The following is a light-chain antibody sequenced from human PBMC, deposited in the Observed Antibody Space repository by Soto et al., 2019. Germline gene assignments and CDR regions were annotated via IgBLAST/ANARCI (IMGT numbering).Light chain of an antibody. CDR3: QHYDGYSPWT. CDR2: KAS. V-gene: IGKV1-5*03. J-gene: IGKJ1*01. CDR1: QNIDQW. Sequence: DVRMTQSPSTLSASIGDRVTITCRASQNIDQWLAWFQQKPGKAPKVLIYKASALQSRVPSRFSASGSATEFTLTISCLQPDDFATYYCQHYDGYSPWTFGQGTKVEI.